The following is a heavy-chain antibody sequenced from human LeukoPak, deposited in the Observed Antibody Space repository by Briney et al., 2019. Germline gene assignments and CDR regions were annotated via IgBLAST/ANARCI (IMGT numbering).Heavy chain of an antibody. D-gene: IGHD5-18*01. CDR2: ISSSGSTI. Sequence: GGSLRLSCAASGFTFSSYEMNWVRQAPGKGLEWVSYISSSGSTIYYADSVKGRFTISGDNAKNSLYLQMNSLRAEDTAVYYCARVRGYSYGYNFDYWGQGTLVTVSS. J-gene: IGHJ4*02. V-gene: IGHV3-48*03. CDR1: GFTFSSYE. CDR3: ARVRGYSYGYNFDY.